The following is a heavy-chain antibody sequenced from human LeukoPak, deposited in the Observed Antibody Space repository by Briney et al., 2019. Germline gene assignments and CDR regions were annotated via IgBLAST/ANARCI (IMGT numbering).Heavy chain of an antibody. D-gene: IGHD6-19*01. CDR3: ASRTGGWGPTWDV. V-gene: IGHV3-21*01. CDR1: GFTLSSYS. Sequence: GGSLRLSCAASGFTLSSYSMNWVRQAPGKGLEWVSSISSSSSYIYYADSVKGRFTISRDNAKNSLYLKMNSLRAEDTAVYYCASRTGGWGPTWDVWGQGTTVTVSS. CDR2: ISSSSSYI. J-gene: IGHJ6*02.